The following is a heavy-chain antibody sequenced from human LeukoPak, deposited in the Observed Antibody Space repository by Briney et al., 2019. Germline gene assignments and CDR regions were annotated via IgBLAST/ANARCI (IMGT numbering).Heavy chain of an antibody. Sequence: PGGSLRLSCAASGFTFSSYGMHWVRQAPGKGLEWVSSISSSSSYIYYADSVKGRFTISRDNAKNSLYLQMNSLRAEDTAVYYCARDSGDYGDSGDDAFDIWGQGTMVTVSS. CDR1: GFTFSSYG. CDR3: ARDSGDYGDSGDDAFDI. J-gene: IGHJ3*02. CDR2: ISSSSSYI. D-gene: IGHD4-17*01. V-gene: IGHV3-21*01.